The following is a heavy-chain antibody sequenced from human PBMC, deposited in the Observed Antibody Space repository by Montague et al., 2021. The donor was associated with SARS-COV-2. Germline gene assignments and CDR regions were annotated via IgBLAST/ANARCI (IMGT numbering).Heavy chain of an antibody. V-gene: IGHV4-34*09. D-gene: IGHD3-3*01. CDR3: ARAQTIFGVVITSFDY. CDR2: IDHSGNT. Sequence: TLSLTCAVYGGSFSTYYWAWIRQSPGKGLEWIGNIDHSGNTNYNPSLKSRVTISVDTSKNQFSLKLSSVTAADTAVYYCARAQTIFGVVITSFDYWGQGTLVTVSS. CDR1: GGSFSTYY. J-gene: IGHJ4*02.